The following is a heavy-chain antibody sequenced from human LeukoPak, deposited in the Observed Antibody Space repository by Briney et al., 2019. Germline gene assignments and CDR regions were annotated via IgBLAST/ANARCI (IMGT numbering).Heavy chain of an antibody. J-gene: IGHJ4*02. V-gene: IGHV3-7*01. Sequence: PGGSLRLSCAATGFSFNTYWMNWVRQAPGKGLEWVANIKQDGSEKYYVDSVKGRFTISGDNAKNSLYLQMNSLRAEDTAVYYCARPRSSYWGQGTLVTVSS. CDR2: IKQDGSEK. CDR3: ARPRSSY. CDR1: GFSFNTYW.